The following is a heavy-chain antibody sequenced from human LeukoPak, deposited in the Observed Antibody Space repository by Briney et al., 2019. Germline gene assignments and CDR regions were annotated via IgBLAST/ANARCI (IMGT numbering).Heavy chain of an antibody. CDR3: AHLGYDILTVYYN. J-gene: IGHJ4*02. D-gene: IGHD3-9*01. CDR2: ISGSGGST. CDR1: GFTFSSHA. V-gene: IGHV3-23*01. Sequence: GGSLRLSCAASGFTFSSHAMSWVRQAPGKGLEWVSGISGSGGSTYYADSVKGRFTVSRDNSKNMLYLQMNSLRAEDTAVYYCAHLGYDILTVYYNGGQGTLVFVSS.